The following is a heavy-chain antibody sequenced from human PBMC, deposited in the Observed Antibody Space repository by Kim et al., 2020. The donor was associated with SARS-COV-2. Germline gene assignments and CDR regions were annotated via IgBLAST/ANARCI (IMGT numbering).Heavy chain of an antibody. V-gene: IGHV3-48*02. CDR1: GFSFAAHS. CDR2: ISATSSTI. D-gene: IGHD2-21*02. CDR3: TRGTAITWYRAKLDYYFGY. J-gene: IGHJ4*02. Sequence: GGSLRLSCEASGFSFAAHSMAWVRQAPGEGLEWISYISATSSTIHYADSVKGRFTISRDDAKNSLYLQMNNLRDDDTAVYYCTRGTAITWYRAKLDYYFGYWGQGTLVTVSS.